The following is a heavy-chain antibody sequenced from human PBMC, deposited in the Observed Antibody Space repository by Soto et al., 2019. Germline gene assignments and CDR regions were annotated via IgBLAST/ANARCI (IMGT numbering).Heavy chain of an antibody. CDR1: GYTFTTNA. D-gene: IGHD3-10*01. CDR3: ARDREASGIIGAIDAFDI. Sequence: VQLVQSGAEVKKPGASVRVSCKASGYTFTTNAMHWVRQAPGQRLEWMGWINTGNGNTKFSQNVQGSVTITRDTPASTAYIELKSLRSEDTAVYYCARDREASGIIGAIDAFDIWGQGTMVTVSS. CDR2: INTGNGNT. J-gene: IGHJ3*02. V-gene: IGHV1-3*04.